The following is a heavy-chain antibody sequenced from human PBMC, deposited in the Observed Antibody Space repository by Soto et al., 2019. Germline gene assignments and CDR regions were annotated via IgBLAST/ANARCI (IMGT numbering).Heavy chain of an antibody. V-gene: IGHV1-69*01. CDR3: AIFSMTTGARYYFDY. CDR2: IIPICGTA. J-gene: IGHJ4*02. Sequence: QVQLVQSGAEVKKPGSSVKVSCKASGGTFSSYAISWVRQAPGQGLEWMGGIIPICGTASYAQKFQGRVTITEDESTSTAYRELSSLRSEDTAVDYCAIFSMTTGARYYFDYWGQGTLVTVSS. D-gene: IGHD4-17*01. CDR1: GGTFSSYA.